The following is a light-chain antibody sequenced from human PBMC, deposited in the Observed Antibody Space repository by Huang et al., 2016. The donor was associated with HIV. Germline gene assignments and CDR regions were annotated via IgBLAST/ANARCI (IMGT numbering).Light chain of an antibody. CDR1: QSLEYRDGNAY. CDR3: MQGTHWPPLT. Sequence: DVVMTQSPLSLPVTLGQPASISCRSSQSLEYRDGNAYLNWFQKRPGQSPRRLIYRVSKRDPGVPDRFSGSGSGTDFTLKISRVEAEDVGVYYCMQGTHWPPLTFGPGTKVDIK. J-gene: IGKJ3*01. V-gene: IGKV2-30*01. CDR2: RVS.